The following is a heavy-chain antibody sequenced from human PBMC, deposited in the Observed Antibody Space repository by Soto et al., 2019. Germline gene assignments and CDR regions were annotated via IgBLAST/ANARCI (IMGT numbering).Heavy chain of an antibody. Sequence: ASVKVSCKASGYTFTSYGISWVRQAPGQGLEWMGWISAYNGNTNYAQKLQGRVTMTTDTSTSTAYMELRSLRSDDTAVYYCARDQVGRIPEYMVRGVISYYYYGMDVWGQGTTVTVSS. V-gene: IGHV1-18*01. CDR3: ARDQVGRIPEYMVRGVISYYYYGMDV. D-gene: IGHD3-10*01. CDR2: ISAYNGNT. J-gene: IGHJ6*02. CDR1: GYTFTSYG.